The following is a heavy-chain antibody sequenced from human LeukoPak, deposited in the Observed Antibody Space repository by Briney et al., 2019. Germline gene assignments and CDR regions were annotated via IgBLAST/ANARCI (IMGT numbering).Heavy chain of an antibody. CDR1: GGSISSYY. CDR2: IYYSGST. Sequence: SETLSLTCTVSGGSISSYYWSWIRQPPGKGLEWIGYIYYSGSTNYNPSLKSRVTISVDTSKNQFSLKLSSVTAADTAVYYCARAPTLYDFWSGYYTGSTRYYMDVWGKGTTVTVSS. J-gene: IGHJ6*03. V-gene: IGHV4-59*01. D-gene: IGHD3-3*01. CDR3: ARAPTLYDFWSGYYTGSTRYYMDV.